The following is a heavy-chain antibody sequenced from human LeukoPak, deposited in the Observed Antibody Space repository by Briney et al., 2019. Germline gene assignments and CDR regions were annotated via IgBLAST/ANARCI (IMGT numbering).Heavy chain of an antibody. D-gene: IGHD3-22*01. CDR1: GGSISSGGYS. CDR2: IYHSGST. J-gene: IGHJ4*02. CDR3: ARVTYYYDSSGPPVYYFDY. V-gene: IGHV4-30-2*01. Sequence: PSETLSLTCAVSGGSISSGGYSWSWIRQPPGKGLEGMGYIYHSGSTYYNPSLKSRVTISVDRSKNQFSLKLSSVTAADTAVYYCARVTYYYDSSGPPVYYFDYWGQGTLVTVSS.